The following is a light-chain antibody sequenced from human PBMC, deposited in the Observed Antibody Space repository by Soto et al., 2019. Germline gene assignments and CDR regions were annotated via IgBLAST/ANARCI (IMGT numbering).Light chain of an antibody. V-gene: IGKV1D-12*01. CDR1: QGVSTW. J-gene: IGKJ4*01. CDR2: TAS. CDR3: QQTTTFPLS. Sequence: DIQMTQSPSSVSASVGDRVTITCRASQGVSTWLAWYQQKPGKAPNLLIYTASSLQSGVPSTFSGSGSWTDFTLTISSLQPDDFATYYCQQTTTFPLSSGGGTKVYI.